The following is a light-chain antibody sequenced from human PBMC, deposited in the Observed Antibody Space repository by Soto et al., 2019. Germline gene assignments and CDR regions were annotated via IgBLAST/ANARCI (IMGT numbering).Light chain of an antibody. CDR2: GAS. CDR1: QSISSNF. Sequence: IVLTQSPGTLSLSPGEGATLSCRASQSISSNFLAWYQQKRGQAPSLLIHGASNRATGIPDRFSGSGSGTDFTLTITRLEPEDLAVYYCQQYGGSPRTFGQGTKLEV. CDR3: QQYGGSPRT. V-gene: IGKV3-20*01. J-gene: IGKJ1*01.